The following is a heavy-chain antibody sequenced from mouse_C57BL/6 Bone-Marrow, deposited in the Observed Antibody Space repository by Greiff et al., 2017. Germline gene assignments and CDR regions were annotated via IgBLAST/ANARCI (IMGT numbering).Heavy chain of an antibody. J-gene: IGHJ4*01. V-gene: IGHV5-9-1*02. CDR1: GFTFSSYA. Sequence: EVKLQESGEGLVKPGGSLKLSCAASGFTFSSYAMSWVRQTPEKRLEWVAYISSGGDYIYYADTVKGRFTISRDNARNTLYLQMSSLKSEDTAMYYCTRDGGDGSMDYWGQGTSVTVSS. CDR3: TRDGGDGSMDY. D-gene: IGHD2-3*01. CDR2: ISSGGDYI.